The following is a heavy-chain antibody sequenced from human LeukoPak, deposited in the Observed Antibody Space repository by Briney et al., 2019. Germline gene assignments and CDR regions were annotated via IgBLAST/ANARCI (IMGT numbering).Heavy chain of an antibody. CDR3: ARSTGYYDYVWGSYRSYYFDY. CDR2: INWNGGST. Sequence: GGSLRLSCAASGFTFDDYGMSWVRQAPGKGLEWVSGINWNGGSTGYADSVKGRFTISRDNAKNSLHLQMNSLRAEDTALYYCARSTGYYDYVWGSYRSYYFDYWGQGTLVTVSS. CDR1: GFTFDDYG. V-gene: IGHV3-20*04. D-gene: IGHD3-16*02. J-gene: IGHJ4*02.